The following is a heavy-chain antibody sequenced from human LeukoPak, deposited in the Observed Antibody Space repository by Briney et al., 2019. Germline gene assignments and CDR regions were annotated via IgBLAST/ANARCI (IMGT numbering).Heavy chain of an antibody. D-gene: IGHD3-9*01. CDR1: GGSFSGYY. V-gene: IGHV4-34*01. J-gene: IGHJ4*02. Sequence: SETLSLTCAVYGGSFSGYYWSWIRQPPGKGLEWIGEINHSGVTNYNPSLKSRVSMSVDTSKNQFSLKLSSVTAADTAVYYCARRRGRYYDILTGYLSGHYFDYWGQGTLVTVSS. CDR2: INHSGVT. CDR3: ARRRGRYYDILTGYLSGHYFDY.